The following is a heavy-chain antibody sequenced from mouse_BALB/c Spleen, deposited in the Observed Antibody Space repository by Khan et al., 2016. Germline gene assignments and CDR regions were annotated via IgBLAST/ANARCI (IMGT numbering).Heavy chain of an antibody. V-gene: IGHV9-1*02. CDR3: ARRRGYLSAMKY. Sequence: QIQLVQSGPELKKPGETVKISCKASGYTFTNYGMNWVKQAPGKGLKWMGWINTYTGEPTYADDFKGRFAFSLETSASTAYLQINNLKNENMAKYFCARRRGYLSAMKYWGQGTSVTVSS. CDR1: GYTFTNYG. J-gene: IGHJ4*01. CDR2: INTYTGEP. D-gene: IGHD2-3*01.